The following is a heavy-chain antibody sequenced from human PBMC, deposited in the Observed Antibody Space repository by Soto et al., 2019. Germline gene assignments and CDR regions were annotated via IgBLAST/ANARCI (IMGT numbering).Heavy chain of an antibody. D-gene: IGHD2-21*02. CDR3: AGAPAGDYYYYYKFDV. J-gene: IGHJ6*02. Sequence: QVQLLQSGAEVKKPGSSVRVSCKVSGDIFTRYSFSWVRQAPGQGLEWMGGVIPLFGTANYGQKFQGRVTITADKSTSTAFMDIRGLRSDDTAVYYCAGAPAGDYYYYYKFDVWGQGTAVTVS. V-gene: IGHV1-69*06. CDR2: VIPLFGTA. CDR1: GDIFTRYS.